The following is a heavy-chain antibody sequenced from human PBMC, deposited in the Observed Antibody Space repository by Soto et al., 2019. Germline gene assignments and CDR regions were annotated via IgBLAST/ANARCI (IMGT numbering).Heavy chain of an antibody. CDR2: INADNGNT. D-gene: IGHD6-19*01. CDR3: AHARGWLVLLDS. Sequence: ASVKVSCKASGYSFSDYTIHWVRQAPGQRLEWMGWINADNGNTKYSQKFQGRVTITRDTSASTAYMELSSLRSEDTAVYYCAHARGWLVLLDSWGQGTLVTVSS. J-gene: IGHJ4*02. V-gene: IGHV1-3*01. CDR1: GYSFSDYT.